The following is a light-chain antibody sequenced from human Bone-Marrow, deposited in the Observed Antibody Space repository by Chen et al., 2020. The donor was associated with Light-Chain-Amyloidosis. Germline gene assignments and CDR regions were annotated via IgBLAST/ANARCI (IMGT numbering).Light chain of an antibody. V-gene: IGLV3-21*02. J-gene: IGLJ3*02. CDR2: DDS. CDR1: NIGSTS. CDR3: QVWDRSSDRPV. Sequence: SYVLTQPSSVSVAPGQTATIACGGNNIGSTSVHWYQQTPGQAPRLVVYDDSDRPSGIPERLSGSTAGNTATLTISRVEAGDEADYYFQVWDRSSDRPVFGGGTKLTVL.